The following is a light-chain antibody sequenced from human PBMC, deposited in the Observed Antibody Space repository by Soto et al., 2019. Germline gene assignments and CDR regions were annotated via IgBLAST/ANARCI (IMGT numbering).Light chain of an antibody. CDR2: GAS. J-gene: IGKJ4*01. CDR1: QSIGNRY. Sequence: EIVLTQSPGTLSLSPGERATLSCRASQSIGNRYLAWYQQKPGQAPRLHMYGASTRATGIPDRFSGSGSGTNFSLTISRLEPEDFAVYYCQQYGRSLTFGGGTKVEIK. V-gene: IGKV3-20*01. CDR3: QQYGRSLT.